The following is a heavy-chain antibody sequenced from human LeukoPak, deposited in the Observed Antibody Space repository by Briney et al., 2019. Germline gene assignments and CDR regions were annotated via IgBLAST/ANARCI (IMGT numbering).Heavy chain of an antibody. CDR1: GGSLSSYY. D-gene: IGHD3-9*01. J-gene: IGHJ4*02. CDR3: ARDEARTGYIHY. V-gene: IGHV4-4*07. Sequence: SETLSLTCTVSGGSLSSYYWSWVRQPAGKGLEWIGRIYISGTTNYNPSLKSRITMSLDTSKNQLSLRLTSVTAADMAVYYCARDEARTGYIHYWGQGTLITVSS. CDR2: IYISGTT.